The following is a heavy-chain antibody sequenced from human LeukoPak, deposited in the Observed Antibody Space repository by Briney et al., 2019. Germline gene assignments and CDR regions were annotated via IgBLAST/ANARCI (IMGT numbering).Heavy chain of an antibody. D-gene: IGHD2-2*01. J-gene: IGHJ5*02. Sequence: SETLSLTCAVYGGSFSGYYWSWIRQPPGKGLEWIGEINHSGSTNYNPSLKSGVTISVDTSKNQFSLKLSSVTAADTAVYYCAREMFIVVVPAYPNWFDPWGQGTLVTVSS. CDR1: GGSFSGYY. V-gene: IGHV4-34*01. CDR3: AREMFIVVVPAYPNWFDP. CDR2: INHSGST.